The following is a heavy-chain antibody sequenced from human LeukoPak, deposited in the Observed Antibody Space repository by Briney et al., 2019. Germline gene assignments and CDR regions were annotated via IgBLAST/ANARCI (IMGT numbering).Heavy chain of an antibody. J-gene: IGHJ3*02. V-gene: IGHV5-51*01. D-gene: IGHD2-15*01. Sequence: GESLKISCRGSGYSFTSYWIGWVRQMPGKGLEWMGIIYPGDSDTRYSPSFQGQVTISADKSISTAYLQWSSLKASDTAMYYCARRRYYCSGGSCYRSDAFDIWGQGTMVTVSS. CDR1: GYSFTSYW. CDR3: ARRRYYCSGGSCYRSDAFDI. CDR2: IYPGDSDT.